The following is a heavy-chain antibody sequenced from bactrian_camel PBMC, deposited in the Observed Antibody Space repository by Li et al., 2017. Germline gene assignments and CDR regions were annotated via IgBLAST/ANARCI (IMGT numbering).Heavy chain of an antibody. CDR3: VLGVSAST. CDR2: KSSDGTI. CDR1: GYTFRSRC. D-gene: IGHD5*01. Sequence: HVQLVESGGGLVQPGGSLRLSCAASGYTFRSRCMGWFRQAPGKEREGVAGKSSDGTITYADSVKGRFTISRDNAKTTMYLQMNSLKSEDTALYYCVLGVSASTWGQGTQVTVS. V-gene: IGHV3S53*01. J-gene: IGHJ4*01.